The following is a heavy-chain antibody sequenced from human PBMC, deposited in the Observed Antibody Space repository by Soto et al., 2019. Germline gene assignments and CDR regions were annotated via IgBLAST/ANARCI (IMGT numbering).Heavy chain of an antibody. D-gene: IGHD1-1*01. J-gene: IGHJ4*02. Sequence: HPGGSLRLSCVASGFIFSNYWMHWVRQAPGKGLVWVSRITANGTNTIYADSVKGRFTVSRDNARNTVYLQVTSLRADDTAVYYCTTVTTPSDYWGRGTLVTVSS. CDR1: GFIFSNYW. V-gene: IGHV3-74*01. CDR3: TTVTTPSDY. CDR2: ITANGTNT.